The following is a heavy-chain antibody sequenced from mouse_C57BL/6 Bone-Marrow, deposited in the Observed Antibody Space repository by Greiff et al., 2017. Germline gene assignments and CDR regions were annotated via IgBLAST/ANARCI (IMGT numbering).Heavy chain of an antibody. CDR1: GYAFTNYL. D-gene: IGHD4-1*01. J-gene: IGHJ3*01. CDR2: INPGSGGT. CDR3: ARSMNWASWFAY. V-gene: IGHV1-54*01. Sequence: QVQLQESGAELVRPGTSVKVSCKASGYAFTNYLIEWVKQRPGQGLEWIGVINPGSGGTNYNEKFKGKATLTADESSSTAYMQLSSLTSEDSAVYFGARSMNWASWFAYWGQGTLVTVSA.